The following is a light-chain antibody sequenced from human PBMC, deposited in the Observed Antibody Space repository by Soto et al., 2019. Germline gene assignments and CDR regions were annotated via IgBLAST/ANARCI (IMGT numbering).Light chain of an antibody. CDR3: CSYAGISTRYV. V-gene: IGLV2-11*01. J-gene: IGLJ1*01. CDR2: DVT. Sequence: QSVLTQPRSMSGSPGQSLTISCTATSSDVGGYDYVSWYQHHPGTVPKLLIYDVTNRPSGVPHRFSGSKAGNTASLTISGLQAEDEADYYCCSYAGISTRYVFGTGTKLTVL. CDR1: SSDVGGYDY.